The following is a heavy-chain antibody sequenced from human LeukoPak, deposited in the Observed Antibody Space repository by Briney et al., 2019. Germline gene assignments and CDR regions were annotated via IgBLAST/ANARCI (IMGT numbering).Heavy chain of an antibody. J-gene: IGHJ6*02. CDR1: GFTFSSYA. V-gene: IGHV3-30-3*01. CDR2: ISYDGSNK. D-gene: IGHD3-3*01. Sequence: GGSLRLSCAASGFTFSSYAMHCVRQAPGKGLEWVAVISYDGSNKYYADSVKGRFTISRDNSKNTLYLQMNSLRAEDTAVYYCAREHITIFGPGGMDVWGQGTTVTVSS. CDR3: AREHITIFGPGGMDV.